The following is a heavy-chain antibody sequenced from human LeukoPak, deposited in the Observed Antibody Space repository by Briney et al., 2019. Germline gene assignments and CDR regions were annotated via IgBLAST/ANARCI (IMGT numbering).Heavy chain of an antibody. J-gene: IGHJ6*03. V-gene: IGHV1-24*01. CDR3: ARGIAASAMDV. D-gene: IGHD6-13*01. Sequence: ASVKVSCKDSGYTLTELSMHWVRQAPGKGLEWMGGFDPEDGETIYAQKFQGRVTMTRDTSISTAYMELSRLRSDDTAVYYCARGIAASAMDVWGKGTTVTVSS. CDR1: GYTLTELS. CDR2: FDPEDGET.